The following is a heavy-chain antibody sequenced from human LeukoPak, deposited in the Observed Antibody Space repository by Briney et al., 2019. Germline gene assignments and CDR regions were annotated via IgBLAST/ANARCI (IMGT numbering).Heavy chain of an antibody. D-gene: IGHD6-13*01. CDR1: GGSIRSSSYY. CDR2: FYYSGST. V-gene: IGHV4-39*01. J-gene: IGHJ6*02. Sequence: PSETLSLTCTVSGGSIRSSSYYWGWIRQPSGKGLDWIGSFYYSGSTYYNPSLKSRVTISVDTSKNQFSLKLSSVTAADTAVFYCAGREYSGSWDYYGVDVWGQGHTVTVSS. CDR3: AGREYSGSWDYYGVDV.